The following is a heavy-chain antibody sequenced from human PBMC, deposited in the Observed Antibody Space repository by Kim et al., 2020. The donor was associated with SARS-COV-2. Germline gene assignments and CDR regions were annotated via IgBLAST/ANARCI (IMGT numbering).Heavy chain of an antibody. J-gene: IGHJ4*02. Sequence: GESLKISCKGSGYRFTSYWISWVRQMPGKGLEWMGRIDPSDSYTNYSPSFQGHVTISADKSISTAYLQWSSLKASDTAMYYCARHFASEAGTTLFDYWGQGTLVTVSS. V-gene: IGHV5-10-1*01. CDR1: GYRFTSYW. D-gene: IGHD1-1*01. CDR3: ARHFASEAGTTLFDY. CDR2: IDPSDSYT.